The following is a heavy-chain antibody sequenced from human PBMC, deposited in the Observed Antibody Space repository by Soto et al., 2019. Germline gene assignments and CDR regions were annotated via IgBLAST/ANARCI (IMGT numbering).Heavy chain of an antibody. V-gene: IGHV3-66*01. CDR1: GFTVSTTY. CDR3: AKDRDFGGFDY. CDR2: IYTGGNI. D-gene: IGHD4-17*01. Sequence: PGGSLRLSCAASGFTVSTTYMSWVRQAPGKGLEWVSDIYTGGNIYYADSVKGRFISYRDNFKNTLYLQLKSLRAEDTAVYYCAKDRDFGGFDYWGQGTLVTVSS. J-gene: IGHJ4*02.